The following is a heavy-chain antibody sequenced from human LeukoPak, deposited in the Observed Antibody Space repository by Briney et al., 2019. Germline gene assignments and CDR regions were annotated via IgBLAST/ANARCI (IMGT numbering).Heavy chain of an antibody. CDR1: GYTFTSYA. V-gene: IGHV7-4-1*02. D-gene: IGHD3-10*01. Sequence: GASVKVSCKAPGYTFTSYAMNWVRQAPGQGLEWMGWINTNTGNPTYAQGFTGRFVFSLDTSVSTAYLQISSLKAEDTAVYYCARDLSWFGEPAWYFDLWGRGTLVTVSS. J-gene: IGHJ2*01. CDR3: ARDLSWFGEPAWYFDL. CDR2: INTNTGNP.